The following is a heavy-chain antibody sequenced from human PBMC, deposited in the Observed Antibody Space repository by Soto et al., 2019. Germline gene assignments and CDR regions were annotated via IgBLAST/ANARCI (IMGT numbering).Heavy chain of an antibody. CDR1: GESVSSGFYY. V-gene: IGHV4-61*01. Sequence: PSETLSLTCTVSGESVSSGFYYWNWIRQAPGKGLEWIGSILSSGRSNYNPSLKSRVSMSVDTSKNQLSLRLTSVGAADSAIYYCARVVRCTRSGCYYLAMDVWGQGTTVTVSS. J-gene: IGHJ6*02. CDR2: ILSSGRS. D-gene: IGHD2-15*01. CDR3: ARVVRCTRSGCYYLAMDV.